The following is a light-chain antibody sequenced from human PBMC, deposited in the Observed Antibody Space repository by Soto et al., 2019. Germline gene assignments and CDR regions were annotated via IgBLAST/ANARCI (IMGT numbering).Light chain of an antibody. CDR2: DAS. CDR3: QQRSNWPALT. V-gene: IGKV3-11*01. CDR1: QSVGSS. Sequence: EIVLTQSPATLSLSPGERATRSCRASQSVGSSLAWYQQKPGQAPRLLIYDASNRATGIPDRFSGSGSGTDFTLTISSLEPEDFAVYYCQQRSNWPALTFGGGTKVEIK. J-gene: IGKJ4*01.